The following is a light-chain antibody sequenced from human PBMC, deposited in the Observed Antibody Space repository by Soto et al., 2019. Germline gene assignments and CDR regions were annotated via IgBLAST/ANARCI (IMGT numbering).Light chain of an antibody. CDR3: AAWDDSLSGYV. V-gene: IGLV1-44*01. CDR2: SNN. Sequence: QSVLTQPPSASWTPGQRVTISCSGSSSNIGGNAVNWYQQLQGTTPKLLIYSNNQRPSGVPDRFSGSKSGTSASLAISGLQSEDEADYYCAAWDDSLSGYVFGTGTKLTVL. J-gene: IGLJ1*01. CDR1: SSNIGGNA.